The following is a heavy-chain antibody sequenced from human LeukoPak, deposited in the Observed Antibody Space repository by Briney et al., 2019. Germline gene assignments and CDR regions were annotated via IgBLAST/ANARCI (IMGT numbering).Heavy chain of an antibody. D-gene: IGHD6-13*01. CDR1: GYTFTSND. CDR3: VRGRKRYVGIAAADFDY. J-gene: IGHJ4*02. V-gene: IGHV1-8*01. Sequence: ASVKVSCKASGYTFTSNDINWVRQATGQGLEWMGWMNPNSGNTGYAQKFQDRVTMTRNISISTACMELSSLRSEDTAVYYCVRGRKRYVGIAAADFDYWGQGILVTVSS. CDR2: MNPNSGNT.